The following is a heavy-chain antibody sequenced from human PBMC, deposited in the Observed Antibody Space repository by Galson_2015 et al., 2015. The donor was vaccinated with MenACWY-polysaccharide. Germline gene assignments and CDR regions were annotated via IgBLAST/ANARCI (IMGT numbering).Heavy chain of an antibody. Sequence: SLRLSCAASGFSFSTYWMRWLRQAPGKGLAWVSRLNPESTTTTYADSVRGRFTISRDNAKNTLYLQMDSLRVEDTAVYYCTRGWRETFDPWGQGTMVTVSS. V-gene: IGHV3-74*03. D-gene: IGHD5-24*01. CDR3: TRGWRETFDP. CDR1: GFSFSTYW. CDR2: LNPESTTT. J-gene: IGHJ3*01.